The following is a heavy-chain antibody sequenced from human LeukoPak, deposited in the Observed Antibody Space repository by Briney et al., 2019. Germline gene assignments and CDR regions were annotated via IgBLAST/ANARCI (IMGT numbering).Heavy chain of an antibody. V-gene: IGHV4-39*01. D-gene: IGHD2-15*01. CDR2: IYHSGST. Sequence: SETLSLTCTVSGGSISSSSYYWGWIRQPPGKGLEWIGSIYHSGSTYYNLSLKSRVTISVDTSKNQFSLKLSSVTAADTAVYYCASIYCSGGSCHSKWYFDLWGRGTLVTVSS. CDR3: ASIYCSGGSCHSKWYFDL. J-gene: IGHJ2*01. CDR1: GGSISSSSYY.